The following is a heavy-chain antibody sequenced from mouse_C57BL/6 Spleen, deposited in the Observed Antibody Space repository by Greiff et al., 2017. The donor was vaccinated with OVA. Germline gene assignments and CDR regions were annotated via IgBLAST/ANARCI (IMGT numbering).Heavy chain of an antibody. CDR2: IDPSDSYT. CDR3: ARNDYGAWFAY. CDR1: GYTFTSYW. J-gene: IGHJ3*01. Sequence: QVKLQQPGAELVMPGASVKLSCKASGYTFTSYWMHWVKQRPGQGLEWIGEIDPSDSYTNYNQKFKGKSTLTVDKSSSTAYMQLSSLTSEDSAVYYCARNDYGAWFAYWGQGTLVTDSA. V-gene: IGHV1-69*01. D-gene: IGHD2-4*01.